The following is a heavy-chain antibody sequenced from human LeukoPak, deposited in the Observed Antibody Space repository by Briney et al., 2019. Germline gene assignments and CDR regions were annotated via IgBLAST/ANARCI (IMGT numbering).Heavy chain of an antibody. J-gene: IGHJ3*02. CDR2: INPNSGDT. CDR1: GYTFTGYY. D-gene: IGHD3-22*01. Sequence: GASVKVSCKTSGYTFTGYYIHWVRQASGQGLEWMGWINPNSGDTNYAQKFQGRVSMTGDTSISTAYMELSRLRSDDTAVYYCARTLVVINDAFDIWGQGTMVTVSS. CDR3: ARTLVVINDAFDI. V-gene: IGHV1-2*02.